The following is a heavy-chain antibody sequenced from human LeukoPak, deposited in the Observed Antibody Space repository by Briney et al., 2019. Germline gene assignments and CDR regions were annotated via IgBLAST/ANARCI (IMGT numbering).Heavy chain of an antibody. D-gene: IGHD5-12*01. CDR1: GFTLSSYW. CDR3: ARSSYDDY. CDR2: VNQDGSEK. J-gene: IGHJ4*02. V-gene: IGHV3-7*01. Sequence: GGSPRLSCAASGFTLSSYWMTWVRQAPGKGLEWVANVNQDGSEKFYVDSVKGRFTISTDNAKNSLYLQMNSLRVEDTAIYFCARSSYDDYWGQGTLVTVSS.